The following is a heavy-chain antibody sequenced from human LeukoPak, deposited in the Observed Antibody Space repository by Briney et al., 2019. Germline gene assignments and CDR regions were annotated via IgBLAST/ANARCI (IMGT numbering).Heavy chain of an antibody. V-gene: IGHV4-4*07. CDR2: IYTSGST. Sequence: SETLSLTCTVSGGSISGYYWSWIRQPAGKGLEWIGRIYTSGSTNYNPSLKSRVTMSVDTSKNQFSLQLSSVTAADTAVYYCRGVRFGELFDYWGQGTLVTVSS. CDR3: RGVRFGELFDY. CDR1: GGSISGYY. D-gene: IGHD3-10*01. J-gene: IGHJ4*02.